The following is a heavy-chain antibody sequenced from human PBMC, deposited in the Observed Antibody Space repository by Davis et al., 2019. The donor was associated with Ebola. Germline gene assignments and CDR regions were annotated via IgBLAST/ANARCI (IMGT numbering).Heavy chain of an antibody. J-gene: IGHJ6*04. CDR2: INPNSGGT. CDR3: ASAEPQVVPAAMSHYYYYYGMDV. V-gene: IGHV1-2*06. D-gene: IGHD2-2*01. Sequence: AASVKVSCKASGYTFTGYYMHWVRQAPGQGLEWMGRINPNSGGTNYAQKFQGRVTMTRDTSISPAYMELSRLRSDDTAVYYCASAEPQVVPAAMSHYYYYYGMDVWGKGTTVTVSS. CDR1: GYTFTGYY.